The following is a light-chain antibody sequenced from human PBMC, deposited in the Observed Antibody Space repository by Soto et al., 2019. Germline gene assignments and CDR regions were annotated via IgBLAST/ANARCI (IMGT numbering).Light chain of an antibody. Sequence: EIVMTQSPATLSVSPGERATLSCRASPSVSSNLAWYQQKPGQAPRLLIYGASTRATGIPARFSGSGSGTDVTLTISSLQSEDFAVYYCQQYNNWPPWTIGNGTKVEIK. CDR2: GAS. CDR1: PSVSSN. J-gene: IGKJ1*01. CDR3: QQYNNWPPWT. V-gene: IGKV3-15*01.